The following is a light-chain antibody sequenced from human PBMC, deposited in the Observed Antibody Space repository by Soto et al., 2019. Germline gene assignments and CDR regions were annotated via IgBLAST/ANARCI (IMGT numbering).Light chain of an antibody. CDR3: SSFAGGGNPVL. J-gene: IGLJ2*01. V-gene: IGLV2-8*01. Sequence: QSALTQPPSASESLGQSVTISCTGTSSDVGGYNYVSWHQQHPGKAPKVMIYEVTKRPPGVPDRFSGSKSGNTASLTVSGLQAEDDADYYCSSFAGGGNPVLLGGGTKLTVL. CDR2: EVT. CDR1: SSDVGGYNY.